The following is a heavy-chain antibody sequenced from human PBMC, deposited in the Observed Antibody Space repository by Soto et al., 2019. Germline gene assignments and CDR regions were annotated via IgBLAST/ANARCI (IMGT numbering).Heavy chain of an antibody. D-gene: IGHD4-17*01. CDR2: NYHSGST. J-gene: IGHJ4*02. Sequence: SETLSLTCAVSGGSISSGGYSWSWIRQPPGKGLEWIGYNYHSGSTYYNPSLKSRVTISVDRSKNQFSLKLSSVTAADTAVYYCARGGKTVTTFDYWGQGTLVTVSS. CDR1: GGSISSGGYS. V-gene: IGHV4-30-2*01. CDR3: ARGGKTVTTFDY.